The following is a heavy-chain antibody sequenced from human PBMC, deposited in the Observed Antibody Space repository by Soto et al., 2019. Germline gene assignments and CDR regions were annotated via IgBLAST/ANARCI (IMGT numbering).Heavy chain of an antibody. D-gene: IGHD3-22*01. V-gene: IGHV3-7*05. Sequence: GGSLRLSCAASGFTFSSYWMSWVRQAPGKGLEWVANIKQDGSEKYYVDSVKGRFTISRDNAKNSLYLQMNSLRAEDTAVYYCARDPPRTYYYDSSGYEGFDYWGQGTLVTVSS. CDR1: GFTFSSYW. J-gene: IGHJ4*02. CDR2: IKQDGSEK. CDR3: ARDPPRTYYYDSSGYEGFDY.